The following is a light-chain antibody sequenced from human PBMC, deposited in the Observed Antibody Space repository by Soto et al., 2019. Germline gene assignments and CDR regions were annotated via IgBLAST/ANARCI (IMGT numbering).Light chain of an antibody. Sequence: DIQMTQSPSSLSASVGDRVTITCRASQDISNYLNWYQQKPGKAPKVLIYHASNLQSGVPSRFSGSGSGTDFTLTISSLQPEDFATYYCQQANSFPITFGQGTRLEIK. J-gene: IGKJ5*01. CDR1: QDISNY. CDR3: QQANSFPIT. V-gene: IGKV1-12*01. CDR2: HAS.